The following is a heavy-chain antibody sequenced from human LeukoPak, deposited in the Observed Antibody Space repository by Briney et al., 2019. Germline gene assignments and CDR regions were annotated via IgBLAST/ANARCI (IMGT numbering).Heavy chain of an antibody. V-gene: IGHV4-39*01. Sequence: SETLSLTCTVTGGSISSSSYYWGWIRQPPGKGLEWIGSIYYSGTTYYNPSLESRVTISEDTSKNQFFLMLRSVTAADTAVYFCARQASDYFYYYMDVWGKGTTVTVSS. J-gene: IGHJ6*03. CDR1: GGSISSSSYY. CDR3: ARQASDYFYYYMDV. CDR2: IYYSGTT.